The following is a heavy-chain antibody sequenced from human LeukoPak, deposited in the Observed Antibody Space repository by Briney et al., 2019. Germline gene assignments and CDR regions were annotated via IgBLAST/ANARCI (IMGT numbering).Heavy chain of an antibody. D-gene: IGHD2-21*02. CDR3: ARDSGVTAIND. CDR1: GGSISSDY. Sequence: PSETLSLTCTVSGGSISSDYWSWIRQPAGKGLEWIGRIYIGGSTNYNPSLKSRVNMSLDTSNNQFSLQLSSVTAADTAVYYCARDSGVTAINDWGQGTLVTVSS. J-gene: IGHJ4*02. CDR2: IYIGGST. V-gene: IGHV4-4*07.